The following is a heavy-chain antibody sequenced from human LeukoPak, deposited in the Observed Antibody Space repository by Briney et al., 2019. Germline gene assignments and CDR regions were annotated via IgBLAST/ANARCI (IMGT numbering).Heavy chain of an antibody. J-gene: IGHJ4*02. Sequence: GGSLRLSCAASEFTFSSYSMNWVRQAPGKGLEWVSYITNSGNSKSYADSVKGRFTISRDNTKNSLYLQMNSLRAEDTAVYYCAYSSGWYKPFDYWGQGTLVTGSS. D-gene: IGHD6-19*01. CDR3: AYSSGWYKPFDY. CDR2: ITNSGNSK. CDR1: EFTFSSYS. V-gene: IGHV3-48*01.